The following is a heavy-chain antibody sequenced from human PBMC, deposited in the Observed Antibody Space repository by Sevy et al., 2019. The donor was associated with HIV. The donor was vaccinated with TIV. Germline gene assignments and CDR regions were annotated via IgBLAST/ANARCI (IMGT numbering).Heavy chain of an antibody. V-gene: IGHV3-23*01. CDR2: INNGGST. J-gene: IGHJ4*02. CDR1: GFTFSNYA. Sequence: GGSLRLSCGASGFTFSNYAMSWVRQAPGKGPEWVSGINNGGSTYYADSVKGGFTISRDNSKKMVFLQMNSLRAEDTAVYYCASGSITMITDLDYWGQGALVTVSS. D-gene: IGHD3-16*01. CDR3: ASGSITMITDLDY.